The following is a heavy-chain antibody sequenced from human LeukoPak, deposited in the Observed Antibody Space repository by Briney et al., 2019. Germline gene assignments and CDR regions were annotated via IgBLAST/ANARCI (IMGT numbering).Heavy chain of an antibody. V-gene: IGHV3-48*02. D-gene: IGHD6-13*01. Sequence: PGGSLRLSCAASGFTFSSYNMNWVRQAPGKGLEWLSYISSGSSTIYYAGSVKGRFTISRDNAKSSLYLQMNSLRDEDTAVYYCARGHSSSRPTVDYWGQGTLVTVSS. CDR2: ISSGSSTI. CDR1: GFTFSSYN. CDR3: ARGHSSSRPTVDY. J-gene: IGHJ4*02.